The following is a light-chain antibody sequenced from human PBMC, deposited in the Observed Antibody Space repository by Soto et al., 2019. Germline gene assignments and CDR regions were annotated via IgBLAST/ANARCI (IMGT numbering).Light chain of an antibody. CDR3: QQRNNWPPSIT. Sequence: DIQMTQSPSALSASVGDRVTITCRASQSISIYLNWYQQKPGKAPKLLIYAASSLQSGVPSRFSGSGSGTDFTLTISSLEPEDFAVYYCQQRNNWPPSITFGPGTRLENK. V-gene: IGKV1-39*01. CDR1: QSISIY. J-gene: IGKJ5*01. CDR2: AAS.